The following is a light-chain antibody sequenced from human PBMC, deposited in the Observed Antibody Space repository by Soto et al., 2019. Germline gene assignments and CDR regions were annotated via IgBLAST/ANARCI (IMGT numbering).Light chain of an antibody. CDR2: GAS. CDR1: QAISNY. J-gene: IGKJ5*01. CDR3: QQSYSVIPLT. Sequence: DLQMTQSPSSLSASVGDRVTITCRASQAISNYLNWYQQKPGKAPTVLIYGASNVQSGVPSRFSGSGSGTDFTLTISRLHPEDFATYYCQQSYSVIPLTFGQGTRLDTK. V-gene: IGKV1-39*01.